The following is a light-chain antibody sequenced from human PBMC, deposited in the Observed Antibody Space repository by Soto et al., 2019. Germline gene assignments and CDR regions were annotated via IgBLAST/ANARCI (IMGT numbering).Light chain of an antibody. Sequence: QSALTQPASASGSPGQSITISCTGTSSDIGSYNRVSWYQQPPGTAPKLIIYEVKNRPSGVPDRFSGSKSGNTASLTISGLQAEDEADYYCNSFTTSSTYVFGTGTKLTVL. CDR3: NSFTTSSTYV. J-gene: IGLJ1*01. V-gene: IGLV2-18*02. CDR2: EVK. CDR1: SSDIGSYNR.